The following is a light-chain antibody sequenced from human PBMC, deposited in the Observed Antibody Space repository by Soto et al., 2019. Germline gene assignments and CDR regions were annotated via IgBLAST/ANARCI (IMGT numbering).Light chain of an antibody. CDR1: RSDSTW. CDR3: QQYDM. J-gene: IGKJ1*01. Sequence: DIQMTQSPSSLSATVGDTVTITCRASRSDSTWLAWYQQIPGGXPKLLIYKASILESGVPSRFSGSGSGTEFTLTITSLQHEDFATYYCQQYDMFGPGTKVDIK. V-gene: IGKV1-5*03. CDR2: KAS.